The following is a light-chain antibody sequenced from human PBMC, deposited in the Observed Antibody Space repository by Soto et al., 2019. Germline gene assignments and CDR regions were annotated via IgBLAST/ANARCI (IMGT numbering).Light chain of an antibody. CDR2: WAS. Sequence: DVLMTHSPDSLAVSLGGGATINCKSGRSVLHSPNNKNYLALYQHKPGQSPKMLIYWASFRESGVPDRFSGSGSGTDFTLTISSLQSEDVAVYYCQQYYTNSWSFGQGTKVDIK. CDR3: QQYYTNSWS. CDR1: RSVLHSPNNKNY. V-gene: IGKV4-1*01. J-gene: IGKJ1*01.